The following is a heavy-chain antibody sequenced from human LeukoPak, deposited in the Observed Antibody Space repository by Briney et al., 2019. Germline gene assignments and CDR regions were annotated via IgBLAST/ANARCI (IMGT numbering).Heavy chain of an antibody. Sequence: GSSVKVSCKASGGTFSSYAIGWVRQAPGQGLEWMGRIIPILGIANYAQKFQGRVTITADKSTSTAYMELSSLRSEDTAVYYCARVGDPMIGKDARIDIWGQGTMVTVSS. J-gene: IGHJ3*02. V-gene: IGHV1-69*04. CDR2: IIPILGIA. D-gene: IGHD3-22*01. CDR1: GGTFSSYA. CDR3: ARVGDPMIGKDARIDI.